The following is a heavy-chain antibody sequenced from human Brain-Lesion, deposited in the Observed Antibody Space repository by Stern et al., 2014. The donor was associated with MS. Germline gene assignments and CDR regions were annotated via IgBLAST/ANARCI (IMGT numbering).Heavy chain of an antibody. CDR3: ARDDHRDSSGHYAPFDY. V-gene: IGHV1-3*01. CDR1: GYTFIRYA. Sequence: QVQLVQSGAEVKEPGASVKVSCKASGYTFIRYAMQWVRQAPGQRLEWMGRINGVDDKTKYSHKFQGRVTITRDTSANTVYMELSSLRSEDTAVYYCARDDHRDSSGHYAPFDYWGQGTRVTVSS. J-gene: IGHJ4*02. D-gene: IGHD3-22*01. CDR2: INGVDDKT.